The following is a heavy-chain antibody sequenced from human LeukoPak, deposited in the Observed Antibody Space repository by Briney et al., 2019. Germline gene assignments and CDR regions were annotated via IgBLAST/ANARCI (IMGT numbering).Heavy chain of an antibody. CDR1: GFTFSSYA. CDR2: ISSNGGST. Sequence: GGSLRLSCAASGFTFSSYAMHWVRQAPGKGLEYVSAISSNGGSTYYANSVKGRFTISRDNSKNTLYLQMGSLRAEDMAVYYCAVLPLIHDAFDIWGQGTMVTVSS. D-gene: IGHD2-8*01. V-gene: IGHV3-64*01. CDR3: AVLPLIHDAFDI. J-gene: IGHJ3*02.